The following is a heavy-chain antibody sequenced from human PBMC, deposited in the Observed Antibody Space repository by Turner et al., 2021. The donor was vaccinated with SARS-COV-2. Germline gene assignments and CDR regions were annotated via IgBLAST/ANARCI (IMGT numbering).Heavy chain of an antibody. CDR1: GGSISSSNYY. J-gene: IGHJ6*02. V-gene: IGHV4-39*01. CDR2: INYGGST. Sequence: QLQLQESGPGLVKPSETLSLTCTVSGGSISSSNYYWGWIRQPPGKGLVWIGSINYGGSTYYNPSLKSLVTISVDTSKNQFSLKLSSVTAADTAVYYCARLLNPGSYYYYYYGMDVWGQGTTVTVSS. CDR3: ARLLNPGSYYYYYYGMDV. D-gene: IGHD3-10*01.